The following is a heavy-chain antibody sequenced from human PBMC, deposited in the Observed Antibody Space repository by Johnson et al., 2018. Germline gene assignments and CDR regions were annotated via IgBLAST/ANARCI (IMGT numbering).Heavy chain of an antibody. Sequence: VQLVESGGGLVQPGGSLRLSCAASGFTFSSYAMSWVRQAIGKGLECVSIIRGSGVTTYYADSVKGRFTISRDNSKNILYLQMNNLRVEDTAVYCCAKDRGWELVFEIWGQGTTVTVSS. CDR2: IRGSGVTT. D-gene: IGHD4-23*01. V-gene: IGHV3-23*04. CDR1: GFTFSSYA. CDR3: AKDRGWELVFEI. J-gene: IGHJ3*02.